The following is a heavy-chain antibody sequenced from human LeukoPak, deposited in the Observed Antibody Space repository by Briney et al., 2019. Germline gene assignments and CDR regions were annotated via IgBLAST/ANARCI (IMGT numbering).Heavy chain of an antibody. Sequence: PGGSLRLSCAASGFTFSSYAMSWVRQAPGKGLEWVSAISGSGGSTYYADSVKGRFTISRDNSKNTLYLQMNSLRAEDTAVYYCASPLDYPEGRPYYYYGMDVWGQGTTVTVSS. CDR1: GFTFSSYA. CDR3: ASPLDYPEGRPYYYYGMDV. D-gene: IGHD4-11*01. J-gene: IGHJ6*02. V-gene: IGHV3-23*01. CDR2: ISGSGGST.